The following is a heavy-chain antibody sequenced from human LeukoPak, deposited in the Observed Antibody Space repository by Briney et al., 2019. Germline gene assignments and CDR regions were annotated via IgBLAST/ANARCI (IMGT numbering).Heavy chain of an antibody. CDR3: ARHYGDFDY. CDR2: IFISGST. CDR1: GGSISNFY. D-gene: IGHD3-16*01. Sequence: PSETLSLTCTVSGGSISNFYWSWIRQPAGKGLEWIGRIFISGSTSYNPSLKSRVTISVDTSKNQFSLKLSSVTAADTAVYYCARHYGDFDYWGQGTLVTVSS. J-gene: IGHJ4*02. V-gene: IGHV4-4*07.